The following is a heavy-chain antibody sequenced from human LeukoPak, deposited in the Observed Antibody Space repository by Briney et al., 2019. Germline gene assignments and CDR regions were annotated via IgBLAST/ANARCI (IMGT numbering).Heavy chain of an antibody. J-gene: IGHJ4*02. D-gene: IGHD3-10*01. Sequence: PAGGSLRLSCTVSGFTVSSNSMNWVRQVPGKGLEWVSYISSSGSTIYYADSVKDRFTISRDNAKNSLSLQMNSLRAEDTAVYYCARDYGSDPRGYWGQGTLVTVSS. CDR1: GFTVSSNS. CDR3: ARDYGSDPRGY. CDR2: ISSSGSTI. V-gene: IGHV3-48*04.